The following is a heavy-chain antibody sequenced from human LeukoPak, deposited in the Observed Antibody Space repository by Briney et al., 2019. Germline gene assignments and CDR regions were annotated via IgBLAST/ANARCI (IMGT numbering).Heavy chain of an antibody. CDR3: ARDGAGFGGLPPDDH. D-gene: IGHD3-10*01. CDR1: GYTFTGYY. CDR2: INPNSGGT. V-gene: IGHV1-2*06. J-gene: IGHJ4*02. Sequence: ASVKVSCKASGYTFTGYYMHWVRQAPGQGLEWMGRINPNSGGTNYAQKFQGRVTMTRDTSISTAYMELSRLRSDDTAVYYCARDGAGFGGLPPDDHWGQGTLVTVSS.